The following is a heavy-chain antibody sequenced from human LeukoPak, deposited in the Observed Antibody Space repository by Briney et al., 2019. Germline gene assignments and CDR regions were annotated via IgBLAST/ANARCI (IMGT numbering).Heavy chain of an antibody. V-gene: IGHV3-49*04. CDR3: TRVLGIGPYYFDY. J-gene: IGHJ4*02. CDR1: GFTFGDYA. Sequence: PGGSLRLSCTASGFTFGDYAMSWVRQAPGKGLEWVGFIRSKAYGGTTEYAASVKGRFTISRDDSKSIAYLQMNSLKTEDTAVYYCTRVLGIGPYYFDYWGQGTPVTVSS. CDR2: IRSKAYGGTT. D-gene: IGHD3-16*01.